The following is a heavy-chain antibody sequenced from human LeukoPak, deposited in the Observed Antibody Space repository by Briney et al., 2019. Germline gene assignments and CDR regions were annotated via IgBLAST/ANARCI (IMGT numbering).Heavy chain of an antibody. CDR2: IHYSGST. V-gene: IGHV4-59*01. D-gene: IGHD6-19*01. Sequence: SETLSLTCTVSGYSISSYYWSWIRQPPGKGLEWIGYIHYSGSTNYNPSLKSRVTISVDTSKNQFSLKLSSVTAADTAVYFCARTQEAGYSSGRYDSYYYYMDVWGKGTTVTISS. CDR3: ARTQEAGYSSGRYDSYYYYMDV. CDR1: GYSISSYY. J-gene: IGHJ6*03.